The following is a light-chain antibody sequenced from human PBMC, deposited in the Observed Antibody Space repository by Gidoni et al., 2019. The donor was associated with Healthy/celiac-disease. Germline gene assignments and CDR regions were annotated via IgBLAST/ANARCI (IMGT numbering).Light chain of an antibody. CDR3: QQYNNWPRT. CDR1: QSVSSN. J-gene: IGKJ1*01. V-gene: IGKV3-15*01. CDR2: GAS. Sequence: ELVMPQSPATLSVSPGERATLSCRASQSVSSNLAWYQQKPGQAPRLLIYGASTRATGIPARFSGSGSGTEFTLTISSLQSEDFAVYYCQQYNNWPRTCGQGTKVEIK.